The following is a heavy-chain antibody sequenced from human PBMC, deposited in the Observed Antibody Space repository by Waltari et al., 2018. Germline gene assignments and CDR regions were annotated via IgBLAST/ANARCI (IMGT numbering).Heavy chain of an antibody. V-gene: IGHV4-4*02. J-gene: IGHJ2*01. CDR1: GDSMSSTDL. Sequence: QLQESGPGLVQPSETLSLICAASGDSMSSTDLWSWLLQTPGKGLEWIGQVHNSGRTNYSPSFASRVPVSIDTSTFHFALKVTSATAADTALYFCARDRGRGLYLDTWGRGILVTVSP. D-gene: IGHD2-15*01. CDR3: ARDRGRGLYLDT. CDR2: VHNSGRT.